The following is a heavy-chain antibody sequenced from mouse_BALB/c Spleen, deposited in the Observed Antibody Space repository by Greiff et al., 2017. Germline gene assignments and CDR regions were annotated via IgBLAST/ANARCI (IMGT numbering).Heavy chain of an antibody. J-gene: IGHJ4*01. CDR2: INPDSSTI. CDR1: GFDFSRYW. V-gene: IGHV4-1*02. Sequence: DVHLVESGGGLVQPGGSLKLSCAASGFDFSRYWMSWVRQAPGKGLEWIGEINPDSSTINYTPSLKDKFIISRDNAKNTLYLQMSKVRSEDTALYYCARQGGTGYYAMDYWGQGTSVTVSS. D-gene: IGHD4-1*01. CDR3: ARQGGTGYYAMDY.